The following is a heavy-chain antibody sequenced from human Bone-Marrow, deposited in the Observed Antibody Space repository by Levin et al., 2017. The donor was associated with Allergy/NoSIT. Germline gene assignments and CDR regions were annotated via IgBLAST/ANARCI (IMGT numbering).Heavy chain of an antibody. J-gene: IGHJ3*02. CDR1: GFTFDDYA. CDR3: AKGDEYQVLLRGAFDI. D-gene: IGHD2-2*01. CDR2: ISWNSGII. V-gene: IGHV3-9*01. Sequence: GGSLRLSCAVSGFTFDDYAMHWVRQAPGKGLEWVSGISWNSGIIGYADSVKGRFTISRDNAKNSLYLQMSSLRAEDTALYYCAKGDEYQVLLRGAFDIWGQGTLVTVSS.